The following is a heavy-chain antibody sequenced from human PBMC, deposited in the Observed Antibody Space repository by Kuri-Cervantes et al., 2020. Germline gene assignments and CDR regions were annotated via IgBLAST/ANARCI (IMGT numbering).Heavy chain of an antibody. D-gene: IGHD5-18*01. CDR2: ISGSGGST. CDR3: AKGRGYSYGYVDY. J-gene: IGHJ4*02. V-gene: IGHV3-23*01. Sequence: GESLKISCAASGFTFSSYEMNWVRQAPGKGLEWVSAISGSGGSTYYADSVKGRFTISRDNSKNTLYLQMNSLRAEDTAVYYCAKGRGYSYGYVDYWGQGTLVTVSS. CDR1: GFTFSSYE.